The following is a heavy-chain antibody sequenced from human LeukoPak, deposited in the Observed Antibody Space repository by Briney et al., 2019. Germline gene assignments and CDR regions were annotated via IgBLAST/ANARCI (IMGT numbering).Heavy chain of an antibody. CDR1: GFTFSDYY. CDR2: ISSSGSTI. Sequence: PGGSLRLSCAASGFTFSDYYMSWIRQAPGKGLEWVSYISSSGSTIYYADSVKGRFTISRDNAKNSLYLQMNSLRAEDTAVYYCARDPIAVAGTPNLGGIDYWGQGTLVTVSS. V-gene: IGHV3-11*01. D-gene: IGHD6-19*01. J-gene: IGHJ4*02. CDR3: ARDPIAVAGTPNLGGIDY.